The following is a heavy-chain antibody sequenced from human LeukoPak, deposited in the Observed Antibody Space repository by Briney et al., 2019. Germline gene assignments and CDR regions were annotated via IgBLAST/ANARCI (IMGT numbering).Heavy chain of an antibody. CDR2: ISAYNGNT. CDR1: GYTFTSYG. D-gene: IGHD2-15*01. CDR3: ARFLGYCSGGSCLNRFDP. Sequence: ASVKVSCKASGYTFTSYGISWVRQAPGQGLEWMGWISAYNGNTNYAQKLQGRVTMTTDTSTSRAYMELRSLRSDDTAVYYCARFLGYCSGGSCLNRFDPWGQGTLVTVSS. V-gene: IGHV1-18*01. J-gene: IGHJ5*02.